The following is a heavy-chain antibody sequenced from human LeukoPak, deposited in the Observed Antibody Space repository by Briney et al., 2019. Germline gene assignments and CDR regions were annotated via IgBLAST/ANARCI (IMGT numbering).Heavy chain of an antibody. CDR2: IYYSGST. CDR3: ARVEQWLVDYYFDY. CDR1: GGSISSSSYY. Sequence: SETLSLTCTVSGGSISSSSYYWGWIRQPPGKGLEWIGSIYYSGSTYYNPSLKSRVTISVDTSKNQFSLKLSSVTAADTAVYYCARVEQWLVDYYFDYWGQGTLVTVSS. V-gene: IGHV4-39*07. D-gene: IGHD6-19*01. J-gene: IGHJ4*02.